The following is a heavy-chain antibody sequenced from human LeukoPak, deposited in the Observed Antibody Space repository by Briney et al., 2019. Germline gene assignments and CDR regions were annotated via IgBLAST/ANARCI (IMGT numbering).Heavy chain of an antibody. CDR1: GYTFTGYY. Sequence: ASVTVSCKASGYTFTGYYMHWVRQAPGQGLEWMGRINPNSGGTNYAQKFQGRVTMTRDTSISTAYMELSRLRSDDTAVYYCATVAPAVTDHCTNGVCHPTRFDYWGQGTLVTVSS. CDR3: ATVAPAVTDHCTNGVCHPTRFDY. J-gene: IGHJ4*02. CDR2: INPNSGGT. D-gene: IGHD2-8*01. V-gene: IGHV1-2*06.